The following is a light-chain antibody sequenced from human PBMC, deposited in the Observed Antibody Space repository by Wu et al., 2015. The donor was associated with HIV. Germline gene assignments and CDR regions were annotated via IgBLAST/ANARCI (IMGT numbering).Light chain of an antibody. J-gene: IGKJ3*01. CDR3: QQRSNWPRT. CDR1: QSVSSY. V-gene: IGKV3-11*01. CDR2: DAS. Sequence: EIVLTQSPATLSLSPGERATLSCRASQSVSSYLAWYQQKPGQAPRLLIYDASNRATGIPARFGGSGSGTDFTLTISSLEPEDFAVYYCQQRSNWPRTFGPGTKVDI.